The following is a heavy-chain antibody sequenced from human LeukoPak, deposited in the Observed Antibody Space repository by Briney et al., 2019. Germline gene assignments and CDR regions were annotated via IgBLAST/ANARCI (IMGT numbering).Heavy chain of an antibody. J-gene: IGHJ4*02. V-gene: IGHV1-2*02. CDR1: GYTFTGYY. D-gene: IGHD1-14*01. Sequence: GASVKVSCKASGYTFTGYYMHWMRHAPGQGLEWMGWINPNSGGTNYGQKFQGRVTMTRDTSISTAYMELSRLRSDDTAVYYCARVPLEPGYDYWGQGTLVTVSS. CDR2: INPNSGGT. CDR3: ARVPLEPGYDY.